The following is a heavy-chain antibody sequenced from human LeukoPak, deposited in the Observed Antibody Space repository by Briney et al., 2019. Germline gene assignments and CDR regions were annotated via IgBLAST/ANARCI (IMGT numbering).Heavy chain of an antibody. V-gene: IGHV4-59*01. CDR2: ISYSGNT. CDR3: AREEAGRGSSPFDY. Sequence: SETLSLTCTVSAFSINSRYYWGWIRQPPGKGLEWIGYISYSGNTKYNPSLKSRVTISLDTSKDQFSLRLSSVTPADTAVYYCAREEAGRGSSPFDYWGQGTLVTVSS. D-gene: IGHD6-6*01. J-gene: IGHJ4*02. CDR1: AFSINSRYY.